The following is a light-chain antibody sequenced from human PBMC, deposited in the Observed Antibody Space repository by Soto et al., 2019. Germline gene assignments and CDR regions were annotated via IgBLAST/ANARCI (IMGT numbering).Light chain of an antibody. CDR3: QHRFNWPWT. J-gene: IGKJ1*01. CDR2: DAS. V-gene: IGKV3-11*01. Sequence: EIVLRQSPATLSLSPGERATLSCRASQSVIRYLAWYQQRPGQAPRLLIYDASYRATGIPARFSGSGSGTDFTLTSSRLEPEDFGVYCCQHRFNWPWTFGQGTKVDIK. CDR1: QSVIRY.